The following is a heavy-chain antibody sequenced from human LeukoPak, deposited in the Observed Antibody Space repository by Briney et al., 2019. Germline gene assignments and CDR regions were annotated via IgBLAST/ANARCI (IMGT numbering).Heavy chain of an antibody. V-gene: IGHV1-18*01. J-gene: IGHJ3*02. CDR2: ISAYNGNT. Sequence: GASVKVSCKASGYTFTSYDINWVRQATGQGLEWMGWISAYNGNTNYAQKLQGRVTMTTDTSTSTAYMELRSLKSDDTAVYYCASPKNYYDSSGYLVTDAFDIWGQGTMVTVSS. CDR1: GYTFTSYD. CDR3: ASPKNYYDSSGYLVTDAFDI. D-gene: IGHD3-22*01.